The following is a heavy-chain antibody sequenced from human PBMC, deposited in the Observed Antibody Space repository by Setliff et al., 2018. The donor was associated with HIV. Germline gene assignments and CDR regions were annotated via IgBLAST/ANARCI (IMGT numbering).Heavy chain of an antibody. CDR1: GFTFSNYA. Sequence: PGGSLRLSCAASGFTFSNYAMSWVRQAPGKGLEWVSIISASGGSTYYAESVKGRFTISRDKSKNTLYLQMNSLRAEDTAVYYCARDFRDYVGKFDYWGQ. J-gene: IGHJ4*02. CDR2: ISASGGST. CDR3: ARDFRDYVGKFDY. V-gene: IGHV3-23*01. D-gene: IGHD1-26*01.